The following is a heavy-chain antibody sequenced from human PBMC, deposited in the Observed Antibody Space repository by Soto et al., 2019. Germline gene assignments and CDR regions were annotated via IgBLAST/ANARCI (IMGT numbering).Heavy chain of an antibody. V-gene: IGHV3-33*01. Sequence: GGSLRLSCAASGFTFSSYGMHWVRQAPGKGLEWVAVIWYDGSNKYYADSVKGRFTISRDNSKNTLYLQMNSLRAEDTAVYYCARDLPDTAMVPYYYYGMDVWGQGTTVTVSS. D-gene: IGHD5-18*01. J-gene: IGHJ6*02. CDR1: GFTFSSYG. CDR2: IWYDGSNK. CDR3: ARDLPDTAMVPYYYYGMDV.